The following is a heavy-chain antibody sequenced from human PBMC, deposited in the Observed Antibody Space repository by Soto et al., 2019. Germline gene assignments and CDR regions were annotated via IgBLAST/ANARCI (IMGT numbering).Heavy chain of an antibody. Sequence: QVQLQQWGAGLLKPSETLSLTCAVYGGSFSGYYWSWIRQPPGKGLEWIGEINHSGSTNYNPSLKSRFTISVDTSKNQFSLKLSSVTAADTAVYYCARNYEGYWYFDLWGRGTLVTVSS. CDR1: GGSFSGYY. CDR3: ARNYEGYWYFDL. D-gene: IGHD1-7*01. V-gene: IGHV4-34*01. J-gene: IGHJ2*01. CDR2: INHSGST.